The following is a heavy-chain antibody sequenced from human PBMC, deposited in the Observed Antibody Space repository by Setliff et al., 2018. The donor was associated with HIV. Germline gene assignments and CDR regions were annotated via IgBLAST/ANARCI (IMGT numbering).Heavy chain of an antibody. D-gene: IGHD3-10*01. CDR1: GGSFTSRSYY. CDR3: ARHHNTMVRGVAYFQH. V-gene: IGHV4-39*01. Sequence: SETLSLTCTVSGGSFTSRSYYWGWIRQPPGKGLEWIGEIYHSGGTNYNPSLKSRVTISVDTSKKQFSLKLSSVIAADTAVYYCARHHNTMVRGVAYFQHWGQGTLVTVSS. CDR2: IYHSGGT. J-gene: IGHJ1*01.